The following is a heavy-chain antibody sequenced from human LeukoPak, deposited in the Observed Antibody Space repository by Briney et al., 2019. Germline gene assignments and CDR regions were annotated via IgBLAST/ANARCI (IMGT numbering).Heavy chain of an antibody. CDR1: GFTFSSYG. V-gene: IGHV3-33*01. CDR3: ARDEFVVRGVITRYYYYYGMDV. Sequence: GGSLRLSCAASGFTFSSYGMHWVRQAPGKGLEWVAVIWYDGSNKNYADSVKGRFTISRDNSKNTLYLQMNSLRAEDTAVYYCARDEFVVRGVITRYYYYYGMDVWGQGTTVTVSS. J-gene: IGHJ6*02. D-gene: IGHD3-10*01. CDR2: IWYDGSNK.